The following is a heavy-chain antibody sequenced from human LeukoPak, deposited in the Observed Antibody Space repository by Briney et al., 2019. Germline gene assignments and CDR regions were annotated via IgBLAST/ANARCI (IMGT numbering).Heavy chain of an antibody. D-gene: IGHD2-15*01. CDR1: GYTFNIYA. Sequence: ASVKVSCKASGYTFNIYAMHWVRQAPGQGLEWMGWINIGNGNTKYSREVEGRVIITRDTSARTVYMELTSLRPEDMAVYYCVRGRGASYRDVLQIWGQGTTLIVSS. V-gene: IGHV1-3*03. J-gene: IGHJ3*02. CDR2: INIGNGNT. CDR3: VRGRGASYRDVLQI.